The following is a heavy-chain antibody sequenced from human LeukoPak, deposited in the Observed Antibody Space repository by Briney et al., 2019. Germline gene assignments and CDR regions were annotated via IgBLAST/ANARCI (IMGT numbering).Heavy chain of an antibody. Sequence: PSQTLSLTCAVSGGSISSGGYSWSWIRQPPGKGLEWIGYIYLSGNTYYNPSLKSRVTISVDRSKNQFSLKLSSVTAADTAVYYCARGRVVAADGGAFDIWGQGTVVTVSS. V-gene: IGHV4-30-2*01. D-gene: IGHD2-15*01. CDR3: ARGRVVAADGGAFDI. J-gene: IGHJ3*02. CDR1: GGSISSGGYS. CDR2: IYLSGNT.